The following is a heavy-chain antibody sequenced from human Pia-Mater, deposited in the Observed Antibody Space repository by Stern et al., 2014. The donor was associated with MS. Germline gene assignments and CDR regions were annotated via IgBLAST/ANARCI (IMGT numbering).Heavy chain of an antibody. D-gene: IGHD1-26*01. CDR3: ARDRTFYSGSNKGFDL. CDR1: GYTFNSYA. J-gene: IGHJ4*02. V-gene: IGHV7-4-1*02. Sequence: MQLVESGSELKKPGASVKVSCKASGYTFNSYAMNWVRQAPGQGLEWMGWINTNTGNPTYAQGFTGRFVFSLGTSVSTAYLQISNLKAEDTAVYYCARDRTFYSGSNKGFDLWGQGTLVTVSS. CDR2: INTNTGNP.